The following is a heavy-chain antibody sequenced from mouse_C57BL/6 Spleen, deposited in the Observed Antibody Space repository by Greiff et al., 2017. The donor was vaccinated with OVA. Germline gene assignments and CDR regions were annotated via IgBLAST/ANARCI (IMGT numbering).Heavy chain of an antibody. Sequence: DVTLVESGGGLVKPGGSLKLSCAASGFTFSSYAMSWVRQTPDKRLEWVATISAGGSYTYYPDNVKGRFTISRDNAKNNLYLQMSHLKSEDTAMYYCARVYYGSSYDYWGQGTTLTVSS. D-gene: IGHD1-1*01. CDR1: GFTFSSYA. CDR3: ARVYYGSSYDY. V-gene: IGHV5-4*03. CDR2: ISAGGSYT. J-gene: IGHJ2*01.